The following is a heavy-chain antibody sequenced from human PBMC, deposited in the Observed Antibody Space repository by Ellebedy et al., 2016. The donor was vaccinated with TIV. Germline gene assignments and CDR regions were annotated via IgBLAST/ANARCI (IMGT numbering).Heavy chain of an antibody. D-gene: IGHD3-10*01. CDR2: TKSDGSST. V-gene: IGHV3-74*01. Sequence: GESLKISCAATGFTFSGYSMHWVRQAPGKGLVWVSRTKSDGSSTSYSDSVKGRFTISRDNAKNTLYLQMNSLRADDTAVYYCARSGATSSVNYWGQGTLVTVSS. CDR1: GFTFSGYS. CDR3: ARSGATSSVNY. J-gene: IGHJ4*02.